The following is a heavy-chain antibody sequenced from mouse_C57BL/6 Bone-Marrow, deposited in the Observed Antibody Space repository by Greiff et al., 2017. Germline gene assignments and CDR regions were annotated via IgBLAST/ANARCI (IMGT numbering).Heavy chain of an antibody. Sequence: QVQLKQSGPELVKPGASVKISCKASGYTFTDYYINWVKQRPGQGLEWIGWIFPGSGSTYYNEKFKGKATLTVDKSSSTAYMLLSSLTSEDSAVYFCARRIYYYGSSYSWYFDVWGTGTTVTVSS. J-gene: IGHJ1*03. CDR2: IFPGSGST. V-gene: IGHV1-75*01. D-gene: IGHD1-1*01. CDR1: GYTFTDYY. CDR3: ARRIYYYGSSYSWYFDV.